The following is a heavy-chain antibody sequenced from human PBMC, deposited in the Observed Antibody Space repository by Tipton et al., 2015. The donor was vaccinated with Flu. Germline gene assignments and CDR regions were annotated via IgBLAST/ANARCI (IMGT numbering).Heavy chain of an antibody. CDR3: ARVGTYYYDRKNNAVDI. CDR2: IYYSGST. CDR1: GGSISSSSYY. D-gene: IGHD3-22*01. Sequence: TLSLTCTVSGGSISSSSYYWGWIRQPPGKGLEWIGSIYYSGSTYYNPPLKSRVTISVDTSKNQFSLKLSSVTAADTAVYYCARVGTYYYDRKNNAVDIWGQGTMVTVSS. J-gene: IGHJ3*02. V-gene: IGHV4-39*07.